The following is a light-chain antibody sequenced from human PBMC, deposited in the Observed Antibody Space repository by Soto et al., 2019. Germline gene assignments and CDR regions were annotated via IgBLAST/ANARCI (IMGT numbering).Light chain of an antibody. CDR3: QTWSTGIRV. Sequence: QPVLTQSPSASASLGASVKLTCTLSSGHSSYAIAWHQQQPEKGPGYLMKLNSDGSHSKGDGIPDRFSGSSSGTERYLTISSLQSEDEADYYCQTWSTGIRVFGGGTKVTVL. CDR1: SGHSSYA. CDR2: LNSDGSH. V-gene: IGLV4-69*01. J-gene: IGLJ3*02.